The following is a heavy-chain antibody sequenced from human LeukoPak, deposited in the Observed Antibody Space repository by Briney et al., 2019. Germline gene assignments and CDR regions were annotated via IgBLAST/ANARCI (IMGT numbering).Heavy chain of an antibody. CDR3: ARGAGYNYPYYFDY. D-gene: IGHD5-24*01. J-gene: IGHJ4*02. CDR2: VSYDGSK. V-gene: IGHV3-30*03. CDR1: GFTFSSYG. Sequence: GGSLRLSCAASGFTFSSYGMHWVRQAPGKGLEWVAVVSYDGSKYYADSVKGRFTISRDNSKNTLYLQMNSLRAEDTAVYYCARGAGYNYPYYFDYWGQGTLVTVSS.